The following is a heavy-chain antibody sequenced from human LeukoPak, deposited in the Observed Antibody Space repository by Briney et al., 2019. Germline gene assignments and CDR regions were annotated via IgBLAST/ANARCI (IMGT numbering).Heavy chain of an antibody. V-gene: IGHV4-34*01. J-gene: IGHJ4*02. Sequence: TSSETLSLTCAVYGGSFSGYYWSWIRQPPGKGLEWIGEINHSGSTNYNPSLKSRVTISVDTSKNQFSLKLSSVTAAGTAIYYCARENPSGYYNRPIDYWGQGTLVTVSS. CDR1: GGSFSGYY. D-gene: IGHD3-22*01. CDR2: INHSGST. CDR3: ARENPSGYYNRPIDY.